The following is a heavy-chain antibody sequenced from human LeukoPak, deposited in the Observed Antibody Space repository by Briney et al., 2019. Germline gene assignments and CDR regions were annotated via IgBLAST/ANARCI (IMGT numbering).Heavy chain of an antibody. CDR1: GGSVSSYY. V-gene: IGHV4-4*09. J-gene: IGHJ4*02. Sequence: SETLSLTCTVSGGSVSSYYWSWIRQPPGKGLEWIGYIYTSGSTNYNPSLKSRVTISVDTSKNQFSLKLSSVTAADTAVYYCARLDSSGWYFDYWGQGTLVTVSS. CDR2: IYTSGST. CDR3: ARLDSSGWYFDY. D-gene: IGHD6-19*01.